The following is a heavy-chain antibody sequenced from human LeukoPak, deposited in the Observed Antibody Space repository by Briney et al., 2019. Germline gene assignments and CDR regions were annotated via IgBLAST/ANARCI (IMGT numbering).Heavy chain of an antibody. V-gene: IGHV3-7*01. J-gene: IGHJ4*02. CDR3: ARAGNGFGY. D-gene: IGHD2-8*01. CDR2: IKEDGSEK. CDR1: GFSFSSSW. Sequence: GGSLRLSCAASGFSFSSSWMSWVRQAPGKGLEWVANIKEDGSEKNYVDSVKGRFTISRDNAKSSLYVEMNSLRVVDTAVYYCARAGNGFGYWGQGALVTVSS.